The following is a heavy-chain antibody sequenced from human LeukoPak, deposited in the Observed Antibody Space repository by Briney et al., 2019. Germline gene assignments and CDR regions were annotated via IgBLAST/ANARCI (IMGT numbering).Heavy chain of an antibody. J-gene: IGHJ5*02. CDR2: INHSGST. V-gene: IGHV4-34*01. CDR3: ARNDYVWGSYRLNWFDP. Sequence: TSGTLSLTCAVYGGSFSGYYWSWIRQPPGKGLEWIGEINHSGSTNYNPSLKSRVTISVDTSKNQFSLKLSSVTAADTAVYYCARNDYVWGSYRLNWFDPWGQGTLVTVSS. D-gene: IGHD3-16*02. CDR1: GGSFSGYY.